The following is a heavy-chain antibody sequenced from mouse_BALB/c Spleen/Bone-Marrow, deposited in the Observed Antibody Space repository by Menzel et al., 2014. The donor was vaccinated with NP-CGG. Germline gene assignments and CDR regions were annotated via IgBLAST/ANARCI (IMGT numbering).Heavy chain of an antibody. D-gene: IGHD1-1*01. CDR2: INPDSSTI. J-gene: IGHJ1*01. V-gene: IGHV4-1*02. CDR3: ARLNYYGNLFV. Sequence: EVHLVESGGGLVQPGGSLKLSCAASGFDFSRYWMSWVGQAPGKGQEWIGEINPDSSTINYTPSLKDKFIISRDNAKNTLYLQMSKVRSEDTALYYCARLNYYGNLFVWGAGTTVTVSS. CDR1: GFDFSRYW.